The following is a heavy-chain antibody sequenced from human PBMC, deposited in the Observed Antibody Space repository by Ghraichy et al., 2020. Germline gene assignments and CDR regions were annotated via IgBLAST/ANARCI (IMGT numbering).Heavy chain of an antibody. J-gene: IGHJ4*02. CDR3: AVLIIGVVTAINPLDY. CDR2: ISSSSSYI. V-gene: IGHV3-21*01. CDR1: GFTFSSYS. Sequence: GGSLRLSCAASGFTFSSYSMNWVRQAPGKGLEWVSSISSSSSYIYYADSVKGRFTISRDNAKNSLYLQMNSLIAEDTAVYYCAVLIIGVVTAINPLDYWGQGTLVTVSS. D-gene: IGHD2-21*02.